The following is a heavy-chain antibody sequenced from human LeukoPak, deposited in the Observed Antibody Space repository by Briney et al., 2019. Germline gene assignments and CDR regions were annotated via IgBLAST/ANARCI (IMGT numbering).Heavy chain of an antibody. Sequence: GGSLRLSCAASRFTFSSYAMTWIRQAPEGGLEWVSSISVDGGGIKYTDSAKGRFTISRDNAKSSLYLQMNSLRAEDTAVYYCARSKAGGSGSGRPFDYWGQGTLVTVSS. J-gene: IGHJ4*02. V-gene: IGHV3-23*01. CDR3: ARSKAGGSGSGRPFDY. D-gene: IGHD3-10*01. CDR2: ISVDGGGI. CDR1: RFTFSSYA.